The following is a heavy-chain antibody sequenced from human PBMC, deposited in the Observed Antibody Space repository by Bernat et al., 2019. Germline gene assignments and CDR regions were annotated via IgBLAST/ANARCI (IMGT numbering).Heavy chain of an antibody. CDR2: IYPGDSDT. J-gene: IGHJ5*01. D-gene: IGHD6-6*01. CDR1: GYSFSSYW. CDR3: ARLGGYTSSSNFDS. Sequence: EVQLVQSGAEVKKPGESLKISCKGSGYSFSSYWIGWLRQIPWNGLEWMCIIYPGDSDTRYSPSFQDQVTCSADKSITTAYLKWSSLKASDTAMYYCARLGGYTSSSNFDSWGQGTLVTVSS. V-gene: IGHV5-51*01.